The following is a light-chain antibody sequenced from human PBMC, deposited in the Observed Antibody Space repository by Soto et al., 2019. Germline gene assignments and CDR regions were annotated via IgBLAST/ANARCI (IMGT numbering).Light chain of an antibody. CDR3: QQYNNWPLT. CDR1: QSVTSR. V-gene: IGKV3-15*01. Sequence: EVVMTQSPATLSVSPGVRATLSCRASQSVTSRLAWYQQKPGQAPRLLIYGASARATGIPARFSGSGSGTEFTLTINSLQSEDFAVYYCQQYNNWPLTFGGGTKVDIK. CDR2: GAS. J-gene: IGKJ4*01.